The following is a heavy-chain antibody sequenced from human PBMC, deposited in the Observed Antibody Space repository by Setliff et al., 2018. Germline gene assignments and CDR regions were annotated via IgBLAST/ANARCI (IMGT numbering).Heavy chain of an antibody. CDR1: GGTFSSYA. CDR2: MNPNSGNT. J-gene: IGHJ3*01. CDR3: ARDKADYYDRSGYSGASDV. D-gene: IGHD3-22*01. V-gene: IGHV1-8*02. Sequence: ASVKVSCKASGGTFSSYAISWVRQAPGQGLEWMGWMNPNSGNTGYAQKFQGRVTMTRNTSISTAYMELSSLRSEDTAVYYCARDKADYYDRSGYSGASDVWGQGTMVTVS.